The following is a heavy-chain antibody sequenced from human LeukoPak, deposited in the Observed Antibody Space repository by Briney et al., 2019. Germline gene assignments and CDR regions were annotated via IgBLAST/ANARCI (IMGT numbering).Heavy chain of an antibody. J-gene: IGHJ4*02. Sequence: GGSLRLSCAASGYTFSTYCMHWVRQAPGKGPMWVSRICPDGTVTNYADSVKARFIISRDNARNTVYLQMNSLRVEDTAVYYCVRDFRSADYWGQGALVTVSS. CDR2: ICPDGTVT. CDR1: GYTFSTYC. V-gene: IGHV3-74*01. CDR3: VRDFRSADY.